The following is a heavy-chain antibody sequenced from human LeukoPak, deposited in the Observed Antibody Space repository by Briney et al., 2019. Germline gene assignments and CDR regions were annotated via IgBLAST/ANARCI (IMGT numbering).Heavy chain of an antibody. D-gene: IGHD1-7*01. CDR1: GGSFSNYY. Sequence: PSETLSLTCAVYGGSFSNYYWSWIRQPPGKWLEWIGEINDSGRTNYNPSLMSRVTVSVDTSKNQFSLRLTSVTATDTAVYYCARRWNYGRNYYIDVWGNGATVSVSS. V-gene: IGHV4-34*01. CDR2: INDSGRT. J-gene: IGHJ6*03. CDR3: ARRWNYGRNYYIDV.